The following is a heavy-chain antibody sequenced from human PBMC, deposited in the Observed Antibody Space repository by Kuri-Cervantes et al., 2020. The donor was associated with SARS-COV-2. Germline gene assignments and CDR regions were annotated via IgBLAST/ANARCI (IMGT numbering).Heavy chain of an antibody. V-gene: IGHV4-59*08. CDR3: ARSFLSSSDAFDI. J-gene: IGHJ3*02. CDR2: IYHSGST. Sequence: SETLSLTCTVSGGSISSHYWSWIRQPPGKGLEWIGSIYHSGSTYYNPSLKSRVTISVDTSKNQFSLKLSSVTAADTAVYYCARSFLSSSDAFDIWGQGTMVTVSS. D-gene: IGHD6-6*01. CDR1: GGSISSHY.